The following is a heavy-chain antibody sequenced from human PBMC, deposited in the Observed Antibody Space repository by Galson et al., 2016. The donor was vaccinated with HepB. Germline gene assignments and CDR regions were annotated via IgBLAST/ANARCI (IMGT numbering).Heavy chain of an antibody. CDR1: GGSISGSEYY. D-gene: IGHD3-22*01. CDR2: IFYSGST. CDR3: AGLIVVLPVYLDH. J-gene: IGHJ4*02. V-gene: IGHV4-39*01. Sequence: ETLSLTCSVSGGSISGSEYYWGWIRQSPGKGLEWIGSIFYSGSTYYNPSLKGRVTISVDTSKNQFSLRLSSVIAADTAVYYCAGLIVVLPVYLDHWGQGTLVTVSS.